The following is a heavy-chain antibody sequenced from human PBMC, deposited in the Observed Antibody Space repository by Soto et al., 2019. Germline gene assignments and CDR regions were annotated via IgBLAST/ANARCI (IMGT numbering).Heavy chain of an antibody. V-gene: IGHV5-10-1*01. J-gene: IGHJ6*02. CDR1: GYSFTSYW. CDR3: AAPAGIIPAGHNLFGVLTSSYYYGMDV. D-gene: IGHD3-3*01. CDR2: IDPSDSYT. Sequence: PGESLKISCKGSGYSFTSYWISWVRQMPGKGLEWMGRIDPSDSYTNYSPSFQGHVTISADKSISTAYLQWSSLKASDTAMYYCAAPAGIIPAGHNLFGVLTSSYYYGMDVWGQGTTVTVPS.